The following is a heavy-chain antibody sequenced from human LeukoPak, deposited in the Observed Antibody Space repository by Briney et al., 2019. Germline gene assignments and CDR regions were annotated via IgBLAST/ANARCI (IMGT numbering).Heavy chain of an antibody. CDR2: IYYSGST. D-gene: IGHD1-7*01. CDR3: ARRFPNYGRGPNYWYFDL. CDR1: GGSISSGGYY. J-gene: IGHJ2*01. Sequence: PSETLSLTCTVSGGSISSGGYYWSWIRQHPGKGLEWIGYIYYSGSTNYNPSLKSRVTISLDTSKNQFSLRLSSVTAADTAMYYCARRFPNYGRGPNYWYFDLWGRGTLVTVSS. V-gene: IGHV4-61*08.